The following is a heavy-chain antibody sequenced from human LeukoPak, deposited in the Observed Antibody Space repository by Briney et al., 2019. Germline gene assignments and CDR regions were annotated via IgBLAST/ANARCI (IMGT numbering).Heavy chain of an antibody. D-gene: IGHD6-13*01. V-gene: IGHV3-7*01. CDR3: ARAGGTSWADY. J-gene: IGHJ4*02. CDR1: GFTFRDYW. Sequence: GGSLRLSCEASGFTFRDYWMTRVRQAPGKGLEWVANAKQDGTEKFYVDSVKGRFTISRDNGKNSLYLQMNSLRVEDTAIYYCARAGGTSWADYWGQGTLVTVSS. CDR2: AKQDGTEK.